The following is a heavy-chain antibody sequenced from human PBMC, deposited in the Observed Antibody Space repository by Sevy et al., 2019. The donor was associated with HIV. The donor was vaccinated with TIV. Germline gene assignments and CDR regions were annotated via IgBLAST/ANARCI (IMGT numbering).Heavy chain of an antibody. V-gene: IGHV1-2*02. D-gene: IGHD5-18*01. J-gene: IGHJ4*02. Sequence: ASVKVSCKASGHTFTDYFIHWVRQAPGQGLEWMGWINPNSGDTKYAPKFQGRVTVTRDTSISTAYMELSRLRSEDTAVYYCASPGGYRYGSLLDYWGQGTLVTVSS. CDR3: ASPGGYRYGSLLDY. CDR1: GHTFTDYF. CDR2: INPNSGDT.